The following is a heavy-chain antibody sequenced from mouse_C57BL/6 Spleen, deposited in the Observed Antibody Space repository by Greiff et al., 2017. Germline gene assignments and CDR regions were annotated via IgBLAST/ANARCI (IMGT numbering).Heavy chain of an antibody. J-gene: IGHJ3*01. D-gene: IGHD2-5*01. CDR1: DYTFTSYW. CDR3: ARGDYSNYGGFAY. V-gene: IGHV1-69*01. CDR2: IDPSDSYT. Sequence: QVQLQQPGAELVMPGASVKLSCKASDYTFTSYWMHWVKQRPGQGLEWIGEIDPSDSYTNYNQKFKGKSTLTVDKSSSTAYMQLSSLTSEDSAVYYCARGDYSNYGGFAYWGQGTLVTVSA.